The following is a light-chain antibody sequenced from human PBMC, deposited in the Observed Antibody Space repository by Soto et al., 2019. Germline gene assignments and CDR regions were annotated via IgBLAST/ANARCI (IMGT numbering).Light chain of an antibody. Sequence: QSVLTQPPSASGTPGQRVTISCSGSSSNIGSHTVNWYQHLPGTAPKLLIYNNNQRPSGVPDRFSGSKSGTSASLAISGLQSEDEADYYCAAWDDSLNGVVFGGGTKVTVL. CDR2: NNN. CDR3: AAWDDSLNGVV. CDR1: SSNIGSHT. J-gene: IGLJ3*02. V-gene: IGLV1-44*01.